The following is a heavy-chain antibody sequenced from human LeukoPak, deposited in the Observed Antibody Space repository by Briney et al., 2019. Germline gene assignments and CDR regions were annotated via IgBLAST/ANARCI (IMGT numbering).Heavy chain of an antibody. V-gene: IGHV3-23*01. CDR1: GFTFSSYA. Sequence: PGGSLRLSCAASGFTFSSYAMSWVRQAPGKGLEWVSAISGSGGSTYYADSVKGRFTISRDNSKNTLYLQMNSLRAEDTAVYYCAKDRSQWLVWDKYYFDYWGQGTLVTVSS. D-gene: IGHD6-19*01. CDR3: AKDRSQWLVWDKYYFDY. CDR2: ISGSGGST. J-gene: IGHJ4*02.